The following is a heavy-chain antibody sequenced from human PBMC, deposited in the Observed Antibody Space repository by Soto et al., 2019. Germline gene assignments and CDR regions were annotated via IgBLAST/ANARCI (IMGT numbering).Heavy chain of an antibody. J-gene: IGHJ5*02. CDR3: ASGAYYYGSGSYEPHNWFDP. V-gene: IGHV3-30*03. D-gene: IGHD3-10*01. Sequence: GGSLRLSCAASGFTFSSYGMHWVRQAPGKGLEWVAVISYDGSNKYYADSVKGRFTISRDNSKNTLYLQMNSLRAEDTAVYYCASGAYYYGSGSYEPHNWFDPWGQGTLVTVSS. CDR2: ISYDGSNK. CDR1: GFTFSSYG.